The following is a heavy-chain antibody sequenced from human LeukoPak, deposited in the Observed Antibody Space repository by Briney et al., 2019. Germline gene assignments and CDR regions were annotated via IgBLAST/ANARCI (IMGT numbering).Heavy chain of an antibody. V-gene: IGHV3-21*01. CDR2: ISSSTTNI. CDR1: GFTFSSYS. D-gene: IGHD3-10*01. Sequence: PGGSLRLSCAASGFTFSSYSMNWVRQAPGKGLEWVSSISSSTTNIYYADSVKGRFTISRDNAKNSLYLQMNSLRAEDTAVYYCARDLRITGKRGNYYYYGMDVWGQGTTVTVSS. CDR3: ARDLRITGKRGNYYYYGMDV. J-gene: IGHJ6*02.